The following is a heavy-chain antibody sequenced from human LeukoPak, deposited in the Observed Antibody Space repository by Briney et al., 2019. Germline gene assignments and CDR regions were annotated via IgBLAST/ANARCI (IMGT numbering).Heavy chain of an antibody. D-gene: IGHD2-8*02. Sequence: PSETLSLTCSVSGDSVTSYYRSWIRQPPGKGLEWIGYVSYDGTTNYTPSLRSRVIMAVDTAKNHISLRLTSLSAADTAVYYCARLDCTGDGCYNHWGQGILVTVSS. CDR3: ARLDCTGDGCYNH. V-gene: IGHV4-59*08. CDR2: VSYDGTT. J-gene: IGHJ4*02. CDR1: GDSVTSYY.